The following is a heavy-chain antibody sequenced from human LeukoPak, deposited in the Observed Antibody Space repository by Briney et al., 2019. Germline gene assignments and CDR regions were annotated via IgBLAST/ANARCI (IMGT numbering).Heavy chain of an antibody. J-gene: IGHJ4*02. V-gene: IGHV3-74*01. CDR3: AREYSGSFYY. D-gene: IGHD6-13*01. CDR2: IKSDGTTT. Sequence: PGGSLRLSCAASGLTFGNSWMDWVRQAPRKGLVWVSRIKSDGTTTGYADYVKGRFTVSSDNAKNTLYLQMNSLRAEDTAVYYCAREYSGSFYYWGQGTLVTVSS. CDR1: GLTFGNSW.